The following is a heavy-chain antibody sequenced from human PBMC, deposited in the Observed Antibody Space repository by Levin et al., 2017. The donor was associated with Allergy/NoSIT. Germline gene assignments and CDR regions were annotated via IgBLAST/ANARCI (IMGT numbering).Heavy chain of an antibody. CDR2: IYYSGTT. D-gene: IGHD5-18*01. V-gene: IGHV4-59*01. J-gene: IGHJ4*02. CDR1: GGSISNYY. Sequence: SETLSLTCTVSGGSISNYYWSWIRQPPGKGLEWIGYIYYSGTTNYNPSLKSRVTISVDTSKSQFSLKLTSVTAADTAIYDCARMGDTAMVDPLGYWGQGTLVTVSS. CDR3: ARMGDTAMVDPLGY.